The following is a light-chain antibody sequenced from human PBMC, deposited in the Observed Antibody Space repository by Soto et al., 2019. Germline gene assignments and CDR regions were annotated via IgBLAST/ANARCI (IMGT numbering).Light chain of an antibody. V-gene: IGKV1-5*03. CDR3: QQYNGYSRA. J-gene: IGKJ1*01. CDR1: QSISNW. Sequence: QVTQSPSTLSASVGDRVTITCRASQSISNWLAWYQQKPGKAPKLLIFKASSLESGVPSRFSGSGSGTEFTLTISSLQPDDFATYYCQQYNGYSRAFGQGTKV. CDR2: KAS.